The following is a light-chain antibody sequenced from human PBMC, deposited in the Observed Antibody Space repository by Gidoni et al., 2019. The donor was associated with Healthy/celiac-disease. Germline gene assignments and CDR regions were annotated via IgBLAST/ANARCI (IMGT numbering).Light chain of an antibody. V-gene: IGKV1-33*01. J-gene: IGKJ4*01. CDR1: QDISNY. Sequence: DIQMTKSPSSLSASVGDRVTITCQASQDISNYLNWYQQKPGKAPKLLIYDASNLETGFPSRFSGSGSGTDFTFTISSLQPEDIATYYCQQYDNLPLGFGGXTKVEIK. CDR3: QQYDNLPLG. CDR2: DAS.